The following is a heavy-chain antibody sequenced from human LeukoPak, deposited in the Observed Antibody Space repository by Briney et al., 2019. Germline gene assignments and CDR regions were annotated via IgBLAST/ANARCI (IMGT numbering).Heavy chain of an antibody. Sequence: SETLSLTCTVSGGSISSSSYYWGWIRQPPGKGLEWIGSIYSGGRTYYNPSLNSRVTVSVDRSKNQFSLRLSSATAADTAVYYCARGLGSGYSYGYRRLSFDIWGQGTMVTVSS. CDR3: ARGLGSGYSYGYRRLSFDI. CDR2: IYSGGRT. J-gene: IGHJ3*02. CDR1: GGSISSSSYY. V-gene: IGHV4-39*07. D-gene: IGHD5-18*01.